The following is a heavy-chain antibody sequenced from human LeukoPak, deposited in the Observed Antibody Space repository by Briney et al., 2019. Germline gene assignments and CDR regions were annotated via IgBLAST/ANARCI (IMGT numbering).Heavy chain of an antibody. CDR1: GFTFSSYG. CDR3: ARDSDDFWSGYSPYYFDY. V-gene: IGHV3-33*01. D-gene: IGHD3-3*01. J-gene: IGHJ4*02. Sequence: GGSLRLSCAASGFTFSSYGMHWVRQAPGKGLEWVAVIWYDGSNKYYADSVKGRFTISRDNAKNSLYLQMNSLSAEDTAVYYYARDSDDFWSGYSPYYFDYWGQGTLVTVSS. CDR2: IWYDGSNK.